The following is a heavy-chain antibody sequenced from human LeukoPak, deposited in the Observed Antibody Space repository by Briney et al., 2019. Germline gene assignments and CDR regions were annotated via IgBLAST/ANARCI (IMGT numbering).Heavy chain of an antibody. Sequence: ASVKVPCKASGYTFTGYYMHWVRQAPGQGLEWMGRINPNSGGTNYAQKFQGRVTMTRDTSISTAYMELSRLRSDDTAVYYCARVRYGSGSYYFDYWGQGALVTVSS. CDR3: ARVRYGSGSYYFDY. J-gene: IGHJ4*02. D-gene: IGHD3-10*01. V-gene: IGHV1-2*06. CDR1: GYTFTGYY. CDR2: INPNSGGT.